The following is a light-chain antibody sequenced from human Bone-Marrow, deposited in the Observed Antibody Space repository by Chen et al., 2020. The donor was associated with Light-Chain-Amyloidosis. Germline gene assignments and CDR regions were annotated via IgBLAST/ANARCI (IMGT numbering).Light chain of an antibody. Sequence: EIVLTQSPGTLSLSPGEGANLSCRASQTISSNYLTWYQQKFGQAPRLLIYGSSSKATGIPDRFTGSGSGTDFTLTINKLEPEDFAMYYCQQYGTSPVTFGGGTEVAIK. CDR2: GSS. V-gene: IGKV3-20*01. CDR3: QQYGTSPVT. CDR1: QTISSNY. J-gene: IGKJ4*01.